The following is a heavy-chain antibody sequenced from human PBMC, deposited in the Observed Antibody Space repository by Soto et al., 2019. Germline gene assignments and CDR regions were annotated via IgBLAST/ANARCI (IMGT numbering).Heavy chain of an antibody. Sequence: LRLSCAASGCTFSSYAMSWVRQAPGKGLEWVSAISGSGGSTYYADSVKGRFTISRDNSKNTLYLQMNSLRAEDTAVYYCAKDSSYSVYYFDYWGQGTLVTVSS. J-gene: IGHJ4*02. V-gene: IGHV3-23*01. CDR3: AKDSSYSVYYFDY. D-gene: IGHD3-10*01. CDR1: GCTFSSYA. CDR2: ISGSGGST.